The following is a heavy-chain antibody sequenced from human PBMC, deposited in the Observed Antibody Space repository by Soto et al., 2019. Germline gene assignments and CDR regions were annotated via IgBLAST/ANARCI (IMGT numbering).Heavy chain of an antibody. Sequence: SETLSLTCTVSGGSISSYYWSWIRQPPGKGLEWIGYIYYSGSTNYNPSLKSRVTISVDTSKNQFSLKLSSVTAADTAVYYCARVYYDFWSGYSHNWFDPWGQGALVTVSS. CDR3: ARVYYDFWSGYSHNWFDP. CDR1: GGSISSYY. V-gene: IGHV4-59*08. CDR2: IYYSGST. J-gene: IGHJ5*02. D-gene: IGHD3-3*01.